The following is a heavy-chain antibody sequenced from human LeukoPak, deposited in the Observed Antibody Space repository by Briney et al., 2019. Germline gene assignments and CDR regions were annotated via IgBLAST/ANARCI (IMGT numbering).Heavy chain of an antibody. Sequence: GGSLRLSCAASGFIFRGFAMGWVRQAPGEGLEWVSSISGSGGASYYADSVRGRFTVSGDNSKNTLYLHMSSLRVEDTAFYYCVKDLSQWLEYYFDSWGLGTLVTVSS. CDR3: VKDLSQWLEYYFDS. CDR1: GFIFRGFA. J-gene: IGHJ4*02. D-gene: IGHD6-19*01. V-gene: IGHV3-23*01. CDR2: ISGSGGAS.